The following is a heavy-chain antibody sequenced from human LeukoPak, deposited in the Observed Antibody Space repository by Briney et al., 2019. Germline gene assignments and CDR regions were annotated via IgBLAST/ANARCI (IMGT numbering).Heavy chain of an antibody. CDR1: GGSISSYY. Sequence: PSETLSLTCTVSGGSISSYYWSWIRQPAGKGLKWIGRIYTSGSTNYNPSLKSRVTMSVDTSKNQFSLKLSSVTAADTAVYYCARDNVFWSCYGMDVWGQGTTVTVSS. CDR2: IYTSGST. D-gene: IGHD3/OR15-3a*01. V-gene: IGHV4-4*07. CDR3: ARDNVFWSCYGMDV. J-gene: IGHJ6*02.